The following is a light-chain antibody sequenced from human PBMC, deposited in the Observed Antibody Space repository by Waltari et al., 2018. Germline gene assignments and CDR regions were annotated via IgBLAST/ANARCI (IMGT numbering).Light chain of an antibody. CDR2: GKN. CDR1: SPRSYY. V-gene: IGLV3-19*01. J-gene: IGLJ3*02. CDR3: NSRDTSGTLWV. Sequence: SSELTQDPAVSVALRQTVRITCKGDSPRSYYASWYQQKPGQAPVLVLQGKNNRPSGIPDRFSGSDSGDTTSLTITGVQAEDEADYYCNSRDTSGTLWVFGGGTKLTVL.